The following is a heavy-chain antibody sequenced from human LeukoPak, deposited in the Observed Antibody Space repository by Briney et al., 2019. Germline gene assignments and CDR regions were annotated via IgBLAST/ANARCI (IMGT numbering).Heavy chain of an antibody. V-gene: IGHV4-30-2*01. CDR1: GGSISSGGYS. CDR2: IYHSGST. Sequence: PSETLSLTCAVSGGSISSGGYSWSWIRQPPGKGLEWIGYIYHSGSTYYNLSLKSRVTISVDRSKNQFSLNLSSVTAVDTAVYYCARIVVVPAAILGDNWFDPWGQGTLVTVSS. D-gene: IGHD2-2*02. CDR3: ARIVVVPAAILGDNWFDP. J-gene: IGHJ5*02.